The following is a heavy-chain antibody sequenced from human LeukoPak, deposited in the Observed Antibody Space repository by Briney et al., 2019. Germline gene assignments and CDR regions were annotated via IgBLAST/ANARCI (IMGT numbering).Heavy chain of an antibody. Sequence: SVKVSCTASGGTFSSYAISWVRQAPGQGLEWMGGIIPIFGTANYAQKFQGRVTITADESTSTAYVELSSLRSEDTAVYYCARDRCGGDCYFYWGQGTLVTVSS. J-gene: IGHJ4*02. CDR3: ARDRCGGDCYFY. CDR1: GGTFSSYA. V-gene: IGHV1-69*13. CDR2: IIPIFGTA. D-gene: IGHD2-21*02.